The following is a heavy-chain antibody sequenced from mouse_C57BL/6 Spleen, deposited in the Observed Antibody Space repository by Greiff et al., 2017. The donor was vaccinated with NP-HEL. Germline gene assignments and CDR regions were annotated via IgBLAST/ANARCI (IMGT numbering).Heavy chain of an antibody. CDR2: IDPSDSYT. Sequence: QVQLQQPGAELVRPGTSVKLSCKASGYTFTSYWMHWVKQRPGQGLEWIGVIDPSDSYTNYNQKFKGKATLTVDTSSSTAYMQLSSLTSEDSAVYYCAMVNYYGSSYFAYWGQGTLVTVSA. V-gene: IGHV1-59*01. J-gene: IGHJ3*01. CDR1: GYTFTSYW. D-gene: IGHD1-1*01. CDR3: AMVNYYGSSYFAY.